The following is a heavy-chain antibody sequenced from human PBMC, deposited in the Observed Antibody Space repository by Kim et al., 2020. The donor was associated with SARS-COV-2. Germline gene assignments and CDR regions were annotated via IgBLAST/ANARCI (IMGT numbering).Heavy chain of an antibody. CDR3: ARYIDYLAWFDP. V-gene: IGHV4-59*01. CDR1: GGSISSYY. CDR2: IYYSGST. D-gene: IGHD4-17*01. J-gene: IGHJ5*02. Sequence: SETLSLTCTVSGGSISSYYWSWIRQPPGKGLEWIGYIYYSGSTNYNPSLNSRVTISVDTSKNQFSLKLSSVTAADTAVYYCARYIDYLAWFDPWGQGTLVTVSS.